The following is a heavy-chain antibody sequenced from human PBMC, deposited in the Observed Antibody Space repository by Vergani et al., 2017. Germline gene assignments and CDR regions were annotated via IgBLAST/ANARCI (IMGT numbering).Heavy chain of an antibody. CDR1: GFTFSNAW. V-gene: IGHV3-15*01. J-gene: IGHJ4*02. Sequence: VQLVESGGGLVKPGGSLRLSCAASGFTFSNAWMSWVRQAPGKGLAWVGRIKSKTDGGTTDYAAPVKGRFTISRDDSKNTLYQQMNSLKTEDTAVYDCTTGRRKIKRGYCSGGSCYPVDYWGQGTLVTVSS. D-gene: IGHD2-15*01. CDR2: IKSKTDGGTT. CDR3: TTGRRKIKRGYCSGGSCYPVDY.